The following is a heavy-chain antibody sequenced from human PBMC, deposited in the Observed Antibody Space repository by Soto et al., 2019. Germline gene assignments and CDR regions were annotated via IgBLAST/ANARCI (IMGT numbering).Heavy chain of an antibody. Sequence: EVQLVDSGGGLVQPGGSLRLSCAASGFIFSNYVMSWVRQAPGKGLEWVSSISDSGGTSYYANSVKGRFTISRDNSKNTLYLQMNSLRAEDTATYYCAKRPRAILTFDYWGQGTLVTVSS. CDR1: GFIFSNYV. D-gene: IGHD2-2*02. CDR2: ISDSGGTS. V-gene: IGHV3-23*04. CDR3: AKRPRAILTFDY. J-gene: IGHJ4*02.